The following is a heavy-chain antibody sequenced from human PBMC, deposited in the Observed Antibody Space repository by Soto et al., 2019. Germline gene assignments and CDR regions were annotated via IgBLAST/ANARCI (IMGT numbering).Heavy chain of an antibody. CDR2: IYYSGST. CDR3: ARLSSTSCYVRCYYYGMDV. D-gene: IGHD2-2*01. J-gene: IGHJ6*02. V-gene: IGHV4-39*01. CDR1: GGSISSSSYY. Sequence: QLQLQESGPGLVKPSETLSLTCTVSGGSISSSSYYWGWIRQPPGKGLEWIGSIYYSGSTYYNPSLKSRVTISVDTSKNQSSLKLRSVTAADTAVYYCARLSSTSCYVRCYYYGMDVWGQGTTVTVTS.